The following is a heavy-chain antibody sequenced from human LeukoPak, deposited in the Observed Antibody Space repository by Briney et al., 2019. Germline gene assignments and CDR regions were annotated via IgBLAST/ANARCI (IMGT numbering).Heavy chain of an antibody. V-gene: IGHV3-64D*06. D-gene: IGHD3-10*01. Sequence: PGGSLRLSCSASGFTFSSYAMHWVRQAPGKGLEYVSAISSNGGSTYYADSVKGRFTISRDNSKNTLYLQMSSLRAEDTAVYYCVKGQYYYGPGSYYGDYWGQGTLVTVSS. CDR3: VKGQYYYGPGSYYGDY. CDR2: ISSNGGST. CDR1: GFTFSSYA. J-gene: IGHJ4*02.